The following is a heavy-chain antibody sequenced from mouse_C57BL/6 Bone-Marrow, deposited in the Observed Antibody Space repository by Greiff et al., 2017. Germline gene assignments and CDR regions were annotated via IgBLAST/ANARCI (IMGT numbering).Heavy chain of an antibody. D-gene: IGHD1-1*01. Sequence: EVKLQESGGGLVKPGGSLKLSCAASGFTFSDYGMHWVRQAPEKGLEWVAYISSGSSTIYYADTVKGRFTISRDNAKNTLFLQMTSLRSEDTAMYYWARGDLCFYAMDYWGQGTSVTVSS. V-gene: IGHV5-17*01. CDR2: ISSGSSTI. CDR3: ARGDLCFYAMDY. J-gene: IGHJ4*01. CDR1: GFTFSDYG.